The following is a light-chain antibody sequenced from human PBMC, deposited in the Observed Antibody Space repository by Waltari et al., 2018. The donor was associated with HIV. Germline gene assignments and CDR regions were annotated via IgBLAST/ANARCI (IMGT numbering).Light chain of an antibody. V-gene: IGLV1-51*01. J-gene: IGLJ2*01. CDR3: GTWDSRLRAGV. Sequence: QSVLTQPPSVSAAPGQKVTISCSGGSSKIGKSSVSWYQQLPGTSPKLLIYYNAKRPSVIPYRFSGSKAGTSATLCITGLQTGDAADYYCGTWDSRLRAGVFGVVTKLTVL. CDR2: YNA. CDR1: SSKIGKSS.